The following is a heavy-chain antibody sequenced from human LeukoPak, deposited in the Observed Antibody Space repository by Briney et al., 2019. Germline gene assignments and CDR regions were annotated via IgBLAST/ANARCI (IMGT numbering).Heavy chain of an antibody. CDR3: ARSSRFGELLPDY. D-gene: IGHD3-10*01. Sequence: GESLKISCKGAGYSFTSYWISWVRQMPGKGVEWMGRIDPSDSYTNYSPSFQGHVTISADKSIRTAYLQWSSLKASDTAMYYCARSSRFGELLPDYWGQGTLVTVSS. V-gene: IGHV5-10-1*01. CDR2: IDPSDSYT. CDR1: GYSFTSYW. J-gene: IGHJ4*02.